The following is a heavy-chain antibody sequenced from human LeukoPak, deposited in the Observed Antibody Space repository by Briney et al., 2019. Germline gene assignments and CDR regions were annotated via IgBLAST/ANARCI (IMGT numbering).Heavy chain of an antibody. CDR1: GFTFSSYS. J-gene: IGHJ4*02. CDR3: ARGDSSSWPLSYYFDY. V-gene: IGHV3-21*01. Sequence: GGSLRLSCAASGFTFSSYSMNWVRQAPGKGLEWVSSISSSSSYIYYADSVKGRFTISRDNAKNSLYLQMNSLRAEGTAVYYCARGDSSSWPLSYYFDYWGQGTLVTVSS. D-gene: IGHD6-13*01. CDR2: ISSSSSYI.